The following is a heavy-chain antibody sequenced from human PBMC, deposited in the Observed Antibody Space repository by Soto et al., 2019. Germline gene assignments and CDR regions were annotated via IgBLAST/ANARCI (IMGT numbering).Heavy chain of an antibody. CDR2: INFQGTT. V-gene: IGHV4-34*01. CDR3: ARKLEGSVRLVEWFSYMRFDP. Sequence: KPSETLSLTSDVRGDSLTGYSWSWLRQPPGKGLEWIGEINFQGTTNYHPSLRTRVSMSVDTSKSQISLNMSSVTAADTALFFCARKLEGSVRLVEWFSYMRFDPWGPGTLVTVSS. D-gene: IGHD3-3*01. CDR1: GDSLTGYS. J-gene: IGHJ5*02.